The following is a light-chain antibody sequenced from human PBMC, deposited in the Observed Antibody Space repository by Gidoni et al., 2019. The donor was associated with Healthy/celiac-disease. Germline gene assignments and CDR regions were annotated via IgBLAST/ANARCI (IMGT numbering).Light chain of an antibody. CDR1: QSISSW. CDR3: QQYNSYLT. CDR2: KAS. Sequence: DIQMPQSPSTLSASVGDRVTITCRASQSISSWLAWYQQKPGKAPKLLIYKASSLESGVPSRFSGSGSGTEFTLTISSLQPDDFATYYCQQYNSYLTFXGXTKVEIK. V-gene: IGKV1-5*03. J-gene: IGKJ4*01.